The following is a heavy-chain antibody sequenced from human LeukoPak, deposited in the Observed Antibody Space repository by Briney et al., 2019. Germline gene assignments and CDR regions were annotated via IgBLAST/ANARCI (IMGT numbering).Heavy chain of an antibody. CDR1: GYTFTSYG. V-gene: IGHV1-18*01. J-gene: IGHJ5*02. CDR3: ARDLEIVVVPAAVSWFDP. D-gene: IGHD2-2*03. CDR2: ISAYNGNT. Sequence: ASVKVSCKASGYTFTSYGISWVRQAPGQGLEWMGWISAYNGNTNYAQKLQGRVTMTTDTSTSTAYMELRSLRSDDTAVYYCARDLEIVVVPAAVSWFDPWGQGTLVTVSS.